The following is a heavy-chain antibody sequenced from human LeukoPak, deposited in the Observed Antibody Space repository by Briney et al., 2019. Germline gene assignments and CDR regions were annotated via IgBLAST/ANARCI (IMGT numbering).Heavy chain of an antibody. D-gene: IGHD3-16*01. Sequence: PSETLSLTCAVYGGSFSGYYWGWIRQPPGKGLEWIGSIYYSGSTYYNPSLKSRVTISVDTSKNQFSLKLSSVTAADTAVYYCARTPWGSYDTDHFDYWGQGTLVTVSS. CDR1: GGSFSGYY. J-gene: IGHJ4*02. CDR3: ARTPWGSYDTDHFDY. CDR2: IYYSGST. V-gene: IGHV4-39*01.